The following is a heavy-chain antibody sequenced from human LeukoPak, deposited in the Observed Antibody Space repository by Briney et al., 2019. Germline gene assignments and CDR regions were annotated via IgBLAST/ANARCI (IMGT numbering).Heavy chain of an antibody. D-gene: IGHD6-19*01. CDR1: GFTFSSYA. V-gene: IGHV4-39*01. J-gene: IGHJ4*02. Sequence: GSLRLSCAASGFTFSSYAMSWVRQPPGKGLEWIGSIYYSGSTYYNPSLKSRVTISVDTSKNQFSLKLSSVTAADTAVYYCARQAVAGPTWDYWGQGTLVTVSS. CDR2: IYYSGST. CDR3: ARQAVAGPTWDY.